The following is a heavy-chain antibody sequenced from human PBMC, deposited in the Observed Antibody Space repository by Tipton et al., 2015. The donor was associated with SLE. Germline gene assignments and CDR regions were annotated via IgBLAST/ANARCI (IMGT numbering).Heavy chain of an antibody. CDR2: ISGSGGST. J-gene: IGHJ4*02. CDR3: AKGKGHNRVMVFDY. CDR1: GFTFSIYA. V-gene: IGHV3-23*01. D-gene: IGHD3-10*01. Sequence: SLRLSCAASGFTFSIYAISWVRQAPGKGLEWVSAISGSGGSTYSADSVKGRFTISRDNSKNTLYLQMTSLRAEDTAVYYCAKGKGHNRVMVFDYWGQGTLVTVSS.